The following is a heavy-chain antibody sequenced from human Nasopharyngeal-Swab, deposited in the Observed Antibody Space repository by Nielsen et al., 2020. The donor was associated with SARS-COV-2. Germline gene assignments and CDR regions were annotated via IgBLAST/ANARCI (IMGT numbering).Heavy chain of an antibody. CDR1: GFTVSSNY. D-gene: IGHD2-15*01. CDR2: IYSGGST. V-gene: IGHV3-53*01. Sequence: GGSLRLSCAASGFTVSSNYMSWVRQAPGKGLEWVSVIYSGGSTYYADSVKGRFTISRDNSKNTLYLQMNSLRAEDTAVYYSARATPTYSGGDFDYWGQGTLVTVSS. CDR3: ARATPTYSGGDFDY. J-gene: IGHJ4*02.